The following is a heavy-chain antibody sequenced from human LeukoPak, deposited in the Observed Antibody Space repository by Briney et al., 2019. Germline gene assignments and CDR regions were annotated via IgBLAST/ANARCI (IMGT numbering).Heavy chain of an antibody. J-gene: IGHJ4*02. D-gene: IGHD1-26*01. CDR2: ISGGGGST. CDR3: AKGGKWDVTPFDY. Sequence: GGSLRLSCAASGFTFTSYSMNWVRQVPGKGLEWVSTISGGGGSTYYADSVKGRFTISRDNSKNTLYLQVNSLRAEDTAVYYCAKGGKWDVTPFDYWGQGTLVTVSS. V-gene: IGHV3-23*01. CDR1: GFTFTSYS.